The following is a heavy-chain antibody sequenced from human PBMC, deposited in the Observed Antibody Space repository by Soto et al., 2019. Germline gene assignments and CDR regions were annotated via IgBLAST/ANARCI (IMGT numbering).Heavy chain of an antibody. CDR2: ITSSSSSI. J-gene: IGHJ5*02. V-gene: IGHV3-21*06. D-gene: IGHD4-17*01. Sequence: PGGSLRLSCADSGFTFSAYNMNWVRRPPGKGLEWVSSITSSSSSIYYADSLKGRFTISRDNAKNSLYLQMNSLRAEDTAVYYCASHYGDNGWFDPWGQGTLVTV. CDR1: GFTFSAYN. CDR3: ASHYGDNGWFDP.